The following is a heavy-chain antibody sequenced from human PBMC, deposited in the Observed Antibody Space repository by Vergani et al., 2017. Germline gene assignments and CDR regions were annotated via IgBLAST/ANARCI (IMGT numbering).Heavy chain of an antibody. CDR2: INPNSGGT. J-gene: IGHJ4*02. D-gene: IGHD2-2*01. Sequence: QVQLVQSGAEVKKPGASVKVSCKASGYTFTGYYMHWVRQAPGQGLEWMGWINPNSGGTNYAQKFQGRVTMTRDTSISTAYMELSSLRSEDTAVYYCARGGYCSSTSCYDADYWGQGTLVTVSS. CDR3: ARGGYCSSTSCYDADY. V-gene: IGHV1-2*02. CDR1: GYTFTGYY.